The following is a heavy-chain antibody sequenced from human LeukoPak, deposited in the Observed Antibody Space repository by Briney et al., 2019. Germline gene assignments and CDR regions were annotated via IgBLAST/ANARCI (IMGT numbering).Heavy chain of an antibody. J-gene: IGHJ4*02. CDR2: ISGSGGST. CDR1: GFTFSNYA. D-gene: IGHD6-6*01. Sequence: PGGSLRLSCAASGFTFSNYAMSWVRQAPGKGLEWVSAISGSGGSTYYADSVKGRFTISRDNSKNTLYLQMNSLRADDTAVYYCAKTDLTIAARPLDYWGQGTLVTVSS. CDR3: AKTDLTIAARPLDY. V-gene: IGHV3-23*01.